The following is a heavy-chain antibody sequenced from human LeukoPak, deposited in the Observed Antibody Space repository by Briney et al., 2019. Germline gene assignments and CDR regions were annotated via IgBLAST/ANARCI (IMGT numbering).Heavy chain of an antibody. V-gene: IGHV3-7*01. CDR3: AGHSAHYDFWSGYYDYYYYMDV. D-gene: IGHD3-3*01. J-gene: IGHJ6*03. CDR2: IKQDGSEK. Sequence: QPGGSLRLSCAASGFTFSSYWMSWVRQAPGKGLEWVANIKQDGSEKYYVDSVKGRFTISRDNAKNSLYLQMNSLRAEDTAVYYCAGHSAHYDFWSGYYDYYYYMDVWGKGTTVTVSS. CDR1: GFTFSSYW.